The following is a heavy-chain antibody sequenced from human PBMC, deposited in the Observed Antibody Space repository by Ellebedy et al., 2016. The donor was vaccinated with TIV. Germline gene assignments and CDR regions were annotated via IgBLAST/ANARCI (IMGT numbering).Heavy chain of an antibody. Sequence: WESLKISCSAPGHTFSKHWIAWVRQMHGKGMEWKGIVCPHDSDTRYSPSFQGQVTISADKSNNTAYLHWRSLKASDTASYYCARQDYNWNRDGMNVWGQGTTVTVSS. CDR1: GHTFSKHW. D-gene: IGHD1/OR15-1a*01. J-gene: IGHJ6*02. CDR2: VCPHDSDT. CDR3: ARQDYNWNRDGMNV. V-gene: IGHV5-51*01.